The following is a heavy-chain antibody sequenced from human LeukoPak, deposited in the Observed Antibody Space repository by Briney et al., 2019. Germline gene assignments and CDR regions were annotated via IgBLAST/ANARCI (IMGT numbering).Heavy chain of an antibody. Sequence: PGGSLRLSCAASGFTFSSYEMNWVRQAPGKGLEWVSYISSSGSTIYYADSVKGRFTISRDNAKNSLYLQMNSLRAEDTAVYYCARDGGYCSGGSCYSGEYYYYGKDVWGQGTTVTVSS. D-gene: IGHD2-15*01. V-gene: IGHV3-48*03. CDR1: GFTFSSYE. CDR2: ISSSGSTI. CDR3: ARDGGYCSGGSCYSGEYYYYGKDV. J-gene: IGHJ6*02.